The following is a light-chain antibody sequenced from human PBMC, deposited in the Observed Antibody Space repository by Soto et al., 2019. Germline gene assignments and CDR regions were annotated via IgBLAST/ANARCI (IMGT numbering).Light chain of an antibody. Sequence: DIQMTQSPSSLSASVGDRVTITCQASQNINNYLNWYQQKPGRAPKLLIYDASNLEAGVPSRFRGSGSGTDFTFTISSLQPEDIATYYCQQFGNLPLTFGGGTKVDIK. CDR3: QQFGNLPLT. CDR1: QNINNY. J-gene: IGKJ4*01. V-gene: IGKV1-33*01. CDR2: DAS.